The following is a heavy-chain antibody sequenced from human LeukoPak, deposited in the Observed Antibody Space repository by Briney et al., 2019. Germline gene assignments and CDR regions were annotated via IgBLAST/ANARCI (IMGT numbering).Heavy chain of an antibody. CDR2: ISSSGSTT. D-gene: IGHD3-10*01. J-gene: IGHJ5*02. CDR3: ARSMTPDAYYGPKSFDP. CDR1: GFIFSDYY. V-gene: IGHV3-11*01. Sequence: GGSLRLSCAASGFIFSDYYMSWIRQAPGKGLEWLSYISSSGSTTYYADSVRGRFTVSRDNAKKSLFLQMDSLRVEDTATYYCARSMTPDAYYGPKSFDPWGQGTLVTVSS.